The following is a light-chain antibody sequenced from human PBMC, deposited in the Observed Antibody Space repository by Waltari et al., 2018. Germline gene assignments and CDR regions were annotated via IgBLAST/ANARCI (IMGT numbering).Light chain of an antibody. V-gene: IGLV1-47*01. CDR1: SSNIGTTY. J-gene: IGLJ2*01. Sequence: QSVLTQPPSLSGTPGQRVTISCSGRSSNIGTTYVFWYQQFPGRAPKLLIYLDDTLPSGGPGRFSAAKSGSSASLTISGLRPEDEADYHCAGWDDSLTGVVFGGGTKLTV. CDR2: LDD. CDR3: AGWDDSLTGVV.